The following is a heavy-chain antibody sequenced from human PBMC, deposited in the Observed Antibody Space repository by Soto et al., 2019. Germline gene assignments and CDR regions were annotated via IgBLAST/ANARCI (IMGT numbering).Heavy chain of an antibody. CDR2: ISSSSSYI. V-gene: IGHV3-21*01. D-gene: IGHD4-17*01. CDR1: GFTFSSYS. J-gene: IGHJ4*02. Sequence: PGGSLRLSCAASGFTFSSYSMNWVRQAPGKGLEWVSSISSSSSYIYYADSVKGRFTISRDNAKNSLYLQMNSLRAEGTAVYYCARDSTDYGDYVFDYWGQGTLVTVSS. CDR3: ARDSTDYGDYVFDY.